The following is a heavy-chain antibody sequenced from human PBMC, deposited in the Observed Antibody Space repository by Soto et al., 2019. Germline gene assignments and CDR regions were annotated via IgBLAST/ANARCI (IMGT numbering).Heavy chain of an antibody. V-gene: IGHV3-49*04. Sequence: SLRLSCTASGFTFGDYAMSWVRQAPGKGLEWVGFIRSKAYGGTTEYAASVKGRFTISRDDSKSIAYLQMNSLKTEDTAVYYCTRGGGHIYYFDYWGQGTLVTVSS. CDR1: GFTFGDYA. D-gene: IGHD2-15*01. CDR2: IRSKAYGGTT. J-gene: IGHJ4*02. CDR3: TRGGGHIYYFDY.